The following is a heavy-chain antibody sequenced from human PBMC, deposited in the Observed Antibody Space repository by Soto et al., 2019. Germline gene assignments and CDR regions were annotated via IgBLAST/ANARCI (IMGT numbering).Heavy chain of an antibody. CDR1: GFTFSSYA. CDR2: ISVSGGST. D-gene: IGHD3-22*01. V-gene: IGHV3-23*01. Sequence: GGSLRLSCAASGFTFSSYAMSWVRQAPGKGLEWVSAISVSGGSTYYADSVKGRFTISRDNSKNTLYLQMNSLRAEDTAVYYCAKATYSYDSSGYYTFAYWGRGTLVTVSS. J-gene: IGHJ4*02. CDR3: AKATYSYDSSGYYTFAY.